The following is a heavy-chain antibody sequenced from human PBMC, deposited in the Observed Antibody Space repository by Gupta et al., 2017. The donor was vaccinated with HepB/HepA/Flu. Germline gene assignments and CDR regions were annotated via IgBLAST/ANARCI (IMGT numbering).Heavy chain of an antibody. CDR1: GFTFSSYE. J-gene: IGHJ4*02. Sequence: EVQLLASGGGLVQPGGSLRLSCAAFGFTFSSYEMNWVRQAPGKGLEWISFISDSGNTRHDADSGKGRSTISRDNAKNSLYLQMSSLGDEDTAMYYCAAGRPSGYSYGHELWGQGTRVTVSS. V-gene: IGHV3-48*03. CDR3: AAGRPSGYSYGHEL. CDR2: ISDSGNTR. D-gene: IGHD5-18*01.